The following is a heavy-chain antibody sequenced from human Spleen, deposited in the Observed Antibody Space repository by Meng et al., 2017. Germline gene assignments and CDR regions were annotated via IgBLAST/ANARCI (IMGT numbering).Heavy chain of an antibody. J-gene: IGHJ3*02. Sequence: SVKVSCKASGGTFSSYAISWVRQAPGQGLEWMGGIIPIFGTANYAQKFQGRVTITADESTSTAYMELSSLRSEDTAVYYCARIIEMAASDAFDIWGQGTMVTVSS. V-gene: IGHV1-69*13. CDR3: ARIIEMAASDAFDI. CDR1: GGTFSSYA. D-gene: IGHD5-24*01. CDR2: IIPIFGTA.